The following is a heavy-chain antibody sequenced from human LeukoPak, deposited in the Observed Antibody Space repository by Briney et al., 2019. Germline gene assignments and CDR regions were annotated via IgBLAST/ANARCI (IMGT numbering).Heavy chain of an antibody. CDR2: MYPGDSDA. D-gene: IGHD3-10*01. Sequence: GESLKISCKGSGYSFTTYWIGWVRQMPGKGLEWVGIMYPGDSDARYSPSFQGQVTISADKSISTAYLQWRSLKASDTAMYYCARVYGSGSYYSHFEYWGQGTLVTVSS. J-gene: IGHJ4*02. CDR1: GYSFTTYW. CDR3: ARVYGSGSYYSHFEY. V-gene: IGHV5-51*01.